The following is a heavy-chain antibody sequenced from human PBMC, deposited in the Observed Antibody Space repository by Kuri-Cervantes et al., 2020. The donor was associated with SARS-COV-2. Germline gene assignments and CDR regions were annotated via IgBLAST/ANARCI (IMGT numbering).Heavy chain of an antibody. J-gene: IGHJ3*02. CDR1: GYSISSGYY. D-gene: IGHD5-18*01. CDR3: ARTRMVNTAMAYSGAFDI. CDR2: IYHSGST. V-gene: IGHV4-38-2*01. Sequence: SETLSLTCAVSGYSISSGYYWGWIRQPPGKGLEWIGSIYHSGSTYYNPSLKSRVTILVDTSKNQFSLKLSSVTAADTAVYYCARTRMVNTAMAYSGAFDIWGQGTMVTVSS.